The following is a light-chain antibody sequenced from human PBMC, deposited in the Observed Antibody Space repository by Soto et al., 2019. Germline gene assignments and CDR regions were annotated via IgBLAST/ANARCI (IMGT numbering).Light chain of an antibody. J-gene: IGLJ2*01. CDR3: CSYAGRSNVV. Sequence: QSALTQPASVSGSPGQSITISCTETSGDVGTYNLVSWYQQHPGRAPKLIIFEVNKRPSGVSNRLSGSKSGNTASLAISGLQADDEADYHCCSYAGRSNVVCGGGTKVTVL. V-gene: IGLV2-23*02. CDR2: EVN. CDR1: SGDVGTYNL.